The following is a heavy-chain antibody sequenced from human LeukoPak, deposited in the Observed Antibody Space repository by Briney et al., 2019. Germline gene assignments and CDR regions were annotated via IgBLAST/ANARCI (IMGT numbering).Heavy chain of an antibody. CDR1: GYTFTSYY. Sequence: GASVKVSCKASGYTFTSYYMHWVRQAPGQGLEWMGIINPSGGSTSYAQKFQGRVTMTRDMSTSTVYMELSSLRSEDTAVYYCARALRGDGGGYYFDYWGQGTLVTVSS. CDR2: INPSGGST. D-gene: IGHD3-10*01. J-gene: IGHJ4*02. CDR3: ARALRGDGGGYYFDY. V-gene: IGHV1-46*01.